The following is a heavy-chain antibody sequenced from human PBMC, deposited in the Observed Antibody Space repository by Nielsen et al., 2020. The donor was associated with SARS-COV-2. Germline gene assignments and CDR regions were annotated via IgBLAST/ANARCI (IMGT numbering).Heavy chain of an antibody. CDR1: GFIFSDYA. Sequence: GESLKISCAASGFIFSDYAMAWVRQAPGKGLEWVSVIKTSGGTTYYADSVKGRCTISRDNSKNTLYLQMSSLRAEDTAVYYCVSYQGSENNYMYWGQGTLVTVSS. V-gene: IGHV3-23*01. J-gene: IGHJ4*02. CDR2: IKTSGGTT. D-gene: IGHD3-10*01. CDR3: VSYQGSENNYMY.